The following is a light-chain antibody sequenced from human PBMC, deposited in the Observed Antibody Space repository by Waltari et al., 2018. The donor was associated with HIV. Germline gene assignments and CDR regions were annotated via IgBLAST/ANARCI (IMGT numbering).Light chain of an antibody. CDR2: EVS. CDR3: CSYAGSSTYV. J-gene: IGLJ1*01. CDR1: SSDVGGYNL. V-gene: IGLV2-23*02. Sequence: QSALTQPAPVSGPPGQSTTISCPGTSSDVGGYNLVSWYQQHPGKAPKLMIYEVSKRPSGVSNRFSGSKAGNTASLTISGLQAEDEADYYCCSYAGSSTYVFGTGTKVTVL.